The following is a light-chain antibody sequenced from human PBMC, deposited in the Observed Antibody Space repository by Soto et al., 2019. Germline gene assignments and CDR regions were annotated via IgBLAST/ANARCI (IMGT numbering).Light chain of an antibody. V-gene: IGKV1-27*01. CDR3: QKYNSAPQT. CDR1: QGIIDY. J-gene: IGKJ1*01. CDR2: AAS. Sequence: DIQMTQSPSSLSASVGDRVTITCRATQGIIDYVAWSQQKPGQAPKLLIYAASTLQSAVPSRCSGGGSGTDFTLTLSSLQPEDVSTYYCQKYNSAPQTFGQGTKVEIK.